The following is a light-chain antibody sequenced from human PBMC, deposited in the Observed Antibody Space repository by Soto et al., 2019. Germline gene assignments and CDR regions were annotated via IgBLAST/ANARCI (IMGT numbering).Light chain of an antibody. J-gene: IGKJ1*01. CDR3: QQYGSSSWT. Sequence: EIVLTQSPGTLSLSPGERATLSCRASQSVSSSYLAWYQQQPGEAPRLLIYGASSRAAGITGRFSGSGSGTDFTLTISRLEPEEFAVYYCQQYGSSSWTFGQGTKVDVK. V-gene: IGKV3-20*01. CDR1: QSVSSSY. CDR2: GAS.